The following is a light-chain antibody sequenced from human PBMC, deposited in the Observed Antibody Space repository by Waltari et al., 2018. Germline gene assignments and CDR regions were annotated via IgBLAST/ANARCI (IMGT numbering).Light chain of an antibody. CDR2: GAS. CDR3: QQYNNWPYT. Sequence: IVLTQSPGILSLSPGDRATLSCRASRSLTTNLAWYKQKLGQPPRLLMHGASTRATGIPPRFSGSGSGTEFTLTITSLQSEDYALYFCQQYNNWPYTFGQGTQLDIK. J-gene: IGKJ2*01. V-gene: IGKV3-15*01. CDR1: RSLTTN.